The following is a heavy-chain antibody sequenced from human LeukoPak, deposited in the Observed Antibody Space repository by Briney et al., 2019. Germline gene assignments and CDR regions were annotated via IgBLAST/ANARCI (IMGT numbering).Heavy chain of an antibody. CDR3: ARELRILEWSKDGSFDL. Sequence: PGGSLRLPCAASGFTFSSYGMHWVRQAPGKGLEWVAVISYDGSNKYCADSVRGRFTISRDNAKNSLYLQMNSLRDEDTAVYYCARELRILEWSKDGSFDLWGQGTMVTVSS. CDR2: ISYDGSNK. V-gene: IGHV3-30*12. CDR1: GFTFSSYG. D-gene: IGHD3-3*01. J-gene: IGHJ3*01.